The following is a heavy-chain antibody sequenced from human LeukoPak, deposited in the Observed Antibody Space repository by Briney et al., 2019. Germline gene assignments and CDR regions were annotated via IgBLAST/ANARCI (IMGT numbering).Heavy chain of an antibody. J-gene: IGHJ4*02. Sequence: PGGSLRLSCVASGFTFSRYDMHWVRQAPGKGLQWVAVISFDGGNEIYADSVKGRFIISRDNSKNTLYLQMGSLRAEDMAVYYCARGETSQEYYDSSGYYGAFDYWGQGTLVTVSS. D-gene: IGHD3-22*01. CDR3: ARGETSQEYYDSSGYYGAFDY. CDR2: ISFDGGNE. V-gene: IGHV3-30*14. CDR1: GFTFSRYD.